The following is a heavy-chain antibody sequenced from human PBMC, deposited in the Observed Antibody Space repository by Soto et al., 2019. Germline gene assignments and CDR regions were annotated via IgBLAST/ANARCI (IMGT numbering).Heavy chain of an antibody. Sequence: SESLSLTCAVYGGCFSGYYWSWIRQPPGKGLEWIGEINHSGSTNYNPSLKSRVTISVDTSKNQFSLKLSSVTAADTAVYYCARTDPSRAFDIWGQGTMVTVS. CDR3: ARTDPSRAFDI. J-gene: IGHJ3*02. CDR2: INHSGST. CDR1: GGCFSGYY. V-gene: IGHV4-34*01.